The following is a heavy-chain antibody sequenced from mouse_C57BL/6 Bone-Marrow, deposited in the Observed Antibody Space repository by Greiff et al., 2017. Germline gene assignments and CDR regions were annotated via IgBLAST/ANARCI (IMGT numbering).Heavy chain of an antibody. CDR1: GYTFTSYC. J-gene: IGHJ3*01. D-gene: IGHD3-2*02. CDR2: IDPSDSYT. Sequence: VQLQQPGAELVMPGASVKLSCKASGYTFTSYCMHWVKQRPGQGLEWIGEIDPSDSYTNYNQKFKGKSTLTVDKSSSTAYMQLSSLTSEDSAVYYCARLGEDSSGPFAYWGQGTLVTVSA. V-gene: IGHV1-69*01. CDR3: ARLGEDSSGPFAY.